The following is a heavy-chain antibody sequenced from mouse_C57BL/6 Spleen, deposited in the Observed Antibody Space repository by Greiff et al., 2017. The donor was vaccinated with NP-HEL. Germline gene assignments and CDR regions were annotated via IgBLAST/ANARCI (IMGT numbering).Heavy chain of an antibody. D-gene: IGHD1-1*01. Sequence: QVQLKQSGAELVKPGASVKISCKASGYAFSSYWMNWVKQRPGKGLEWIGQIYPGDGDTNYNGKFKGKATLTADESTSTAYMQLSSLTSEGSAVYFCARYYYGSSFDYWGQGTTLTVSS. J-gene: IGHJ2*01. CDR3: ARYYYGSSFDY. V-gene: IGHV1-80*01. CDR2: IYPGDGDT. CDR1: GYAFSSYW.